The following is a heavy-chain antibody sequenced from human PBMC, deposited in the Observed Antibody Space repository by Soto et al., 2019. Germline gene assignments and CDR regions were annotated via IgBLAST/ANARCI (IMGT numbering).Heavy chain of an antibody. V-gene: IGHV1-69*01. CDR2: ISPLFGTT. D-gene: IGHD3-10*01. J-gene: IGHJ6*02. CDR1: GDTFKNCV. Sequence: QVQVVQSGVEVRRPGSSVKVSCKASGDTFKNCVISWVRQAPGQGLEWMGGISPLFGTTDFAQTFQGRLTITTDESTTTAYMELSRLRSEDTATYYCAAELGFGKLSVVWGQGTTVIVSS. CDR3: AAELGFGKLSVV.